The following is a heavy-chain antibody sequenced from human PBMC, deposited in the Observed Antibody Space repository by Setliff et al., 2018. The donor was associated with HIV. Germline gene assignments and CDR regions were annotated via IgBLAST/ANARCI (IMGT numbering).Heavy chain of an antibody. CDR3: AKGPYRQWRGTDSFDI. J-gene: IGHJ3*02. Sequence: AGSLSLSCEASGFAFSSNAMSWVRQSPGKGLEWVSSLSDSGGTTFYVDSVKDRFTISRDNSTNTLYLQMNSLRVEGTAVYHCAKGPYRQWRGTDSFDIWGRGTTVTVSS. CDR1: GFAFSSNA. D-gene: IGHD6-19*01. V-gene: IGHV3-23*01. CDR2: LSDSGGTT.